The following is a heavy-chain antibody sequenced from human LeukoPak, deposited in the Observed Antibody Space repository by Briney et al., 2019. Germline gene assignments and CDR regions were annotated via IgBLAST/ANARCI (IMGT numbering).Heavy chain of an antibody. J-gene: IGHJ4*02. CDR1: GFTFSNYW. Sequence: GGSLRLSCATSGFTFSNYWGTWLRQAPGKGLEWVANIKQDGSEIHYADAVMGRFTIPRDNAKASLLLQMNSLRADDTAVYYCARDDRYGYYDYWGQGTLVTVSS. D-gene: IGHD2-2*03. V-gene: IGHV3-7*01. CDR3: ARDDRYGYYDY. CDR2: IKQDGSEI.